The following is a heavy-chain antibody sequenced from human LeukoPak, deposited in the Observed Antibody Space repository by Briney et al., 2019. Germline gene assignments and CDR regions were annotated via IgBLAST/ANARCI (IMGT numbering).Heavy chain of an antibody. Sequence: GESLKISCKGSGYSFTTYWIAWVRQMPGKGLEWMGIIYPGDSDARYSPSFQGQVTFSADKSISTAYLQWSSLKASDTAIYYCARQQVGATIPLDYWGQGTLVTVSS. D-gene: IGHD1-26*01. CDR2: IYPGDSDA. V-gene: IGHV5-51*01. J-gene: IGHJ4*02. CDR1: GYSFTTYW. CDR3: ARQQVGATIPLDY.